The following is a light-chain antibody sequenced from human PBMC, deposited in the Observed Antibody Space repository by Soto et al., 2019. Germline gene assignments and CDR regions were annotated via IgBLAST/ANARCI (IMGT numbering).Light chain of an antibody. V-gene: IGKV1-33*01. CDR1: QDISNY. CDR2: DAS. J-gene: IGKJ4*01. Sequence: DIQMTQSPSSLSASVGDRVTITCQASQDISNYLNWYQQKPGKAPKLLIYDASNLETGVPSRFSGSGSGTDFTVTISSLQPEDIATYYWQQYDNLLLTFGGGTKVEIK. CDR3: QQYDNLLLT.